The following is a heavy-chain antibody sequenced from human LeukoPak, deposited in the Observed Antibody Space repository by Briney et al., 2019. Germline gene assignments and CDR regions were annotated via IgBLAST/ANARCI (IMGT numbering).Heavy chain of an antibody. V-gene: IGHV3-30*18. CDR1: GFTFSSSG. CDR2: ISYDGSNK. CDR3: AKDLSSGWYEGTFDY. D-gene: IGHD6-19*01. J-gene: IGHJ4*02. Sequence: GGSLRLSCAASGFTFSSSGMHWVRQAPGKGLEWVAVISYDGSNKYYADSVKGRFTISRDNSKNTLYLQMNSLRAEDTAVYYCAKDLSSGWYEGTFDYWGQGTLVTVSS.